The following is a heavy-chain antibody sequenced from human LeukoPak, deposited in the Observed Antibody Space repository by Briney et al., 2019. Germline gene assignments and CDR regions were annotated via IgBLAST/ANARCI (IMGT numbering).Heavy chain of an antibody. V-gene: IGHV4-34*01. CDR2: INHSGST. Sequence: SETLSLTCAVYGGSFSGYYWSWIRQPPGKGLEWIGEINHSGSTNYNPSLKSRVTISVDTSKNQFSLKLSSVTAADTAVYYCARDHSTVTTWFDPWGQGTLVTVSS. CDR1: GGSFSGYY. J-gene: IGHJ5*02. D-gene: IGHD4-17*01. CDR3: ARDHSTVTTWFDP.